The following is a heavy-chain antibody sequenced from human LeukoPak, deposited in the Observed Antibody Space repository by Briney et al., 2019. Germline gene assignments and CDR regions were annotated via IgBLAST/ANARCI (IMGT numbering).Heavy chain of an antibody. V-gene: IGHV3-23*01. J-gene: IGHJ4*02. CDR3: EKDGPASGDY. Sequence: GSLRLSCVASGFTFRTYAMSWVRQAPGKGLEWVSGISGSGGTTYYADSVKGRFTISRDNSKNTLYLQMNSLRAEDTAVYYCEKDGPASGDYWGQGTLVTVSS. CDR2: ISGSGGTT. D-gene: IGHD2-2*01. CDR1: GFTFRTYA.